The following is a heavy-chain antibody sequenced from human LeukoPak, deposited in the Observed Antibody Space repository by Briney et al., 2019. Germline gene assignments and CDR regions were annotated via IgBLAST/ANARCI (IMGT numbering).Heavy chain of an antibody. J-gene: IGHJ5*02. D-gene: IGHD3-16*02. Sequence: ASVKVSCKASGYTFTDYYVHWVRQVPGQGLQWLGWINPNSGATNYAQKFQGRVTMARDTSIDTAYTDLSRLTSDDTAVYFCARGGIVMGDYDWFDPWGQGTLVTVSS. CDR1: GYTFTDYY. CDR3: ARGGIVMGDYDWFDP. V-gene: IGHV1-2*02. CDR2: INPNSGAT.